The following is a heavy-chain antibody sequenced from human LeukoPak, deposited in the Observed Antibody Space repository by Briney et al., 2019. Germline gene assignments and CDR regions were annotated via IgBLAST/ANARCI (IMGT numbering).Heavy chain of an antibody. Sequence: PSETLSLTCTVSGGSISGYYWSWIRQPPGKGLEWIGYIYYSGSTNYNPSLKSRVTISVDTSKNQFSLKLSSVTAADTAVYYCARGSHSSSWSGYYGMDVWGQGTTVTVSS. CDR3: ARGSHSSSWSGYYGMDV. D-gene: IGHD6-13*01. V-gene: IGHV4-59*01. CDR2: IYYSGST. CDR1: GGSISGYY. J-gene: IGHJ6*02.